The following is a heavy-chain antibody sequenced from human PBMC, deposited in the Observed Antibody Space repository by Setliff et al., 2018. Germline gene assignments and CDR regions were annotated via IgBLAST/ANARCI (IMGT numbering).Heavy chain of an antibody. J-gene: IGHJ4*02. V-gene: IGHV1-2*02. D-gene: IGHD4-17*01. CDR1: GYTFTDYY. CDR2: SNPNNGGT. CDR3: ATLISDDYSDCLNY. Sequence: ASVKVSCKTSGYTFTDYYVHWVRQAPGQSLEWMGWSNPNNGGTHYSQEFQGRVTMTRDTSISTAYMDLSRLTSDDTAMYYCATLISDDYSDCLNYWGQGTLVTVSS.